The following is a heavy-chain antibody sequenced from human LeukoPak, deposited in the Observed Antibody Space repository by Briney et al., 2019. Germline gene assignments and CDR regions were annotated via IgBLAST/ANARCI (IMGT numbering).Heavy chain of an antibody. J-gene: IGHJ4*02. Sequence: SETLSLTCTVSGVSISTYYWSWIRQPPGKGLEWIGYIYYTGSTNYNPSLKSRVTISVDTSKNQFSLKLSSVTAADTAVYYCARQQLSQLYYFDNWGQGTLVTVSS. CDR3: ARQQLSQLYYFDN. CDR2: IYYTGST. CDR1: GVSISTYY. V-gene: IGHV4-59*01. D-gene: IGHD6-13*01.